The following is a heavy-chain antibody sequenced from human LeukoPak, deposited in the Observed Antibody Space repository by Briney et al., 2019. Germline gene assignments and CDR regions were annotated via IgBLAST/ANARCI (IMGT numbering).Heavy chain of an antibody. J-gene: IGHJ4*02. D-gene: IGHD4-17*01. Sequence: GGSLRLSCAASGFTFSSYWMSWVRQAPGKGLEWVANIKQDGSEKYYVDSVKGRFTVSRDNAKNSLYLQMNSLRAEDTAVYYCARALNGDYVSYWGQGTLVIVSS. CDR1: GFTFSSYW. CDR3: ARALNGDYVSY. CDR2: IKQDGSEK. V-gene: IGHV3-7*01.